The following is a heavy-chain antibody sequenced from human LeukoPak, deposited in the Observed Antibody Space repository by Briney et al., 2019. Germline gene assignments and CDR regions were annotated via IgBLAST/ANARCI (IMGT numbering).Heavy chain of an antibody. Sequence: PGGSLRLSCAASGFIFSSYEMNWVRQAPGKGLEWVSYISSSGSTIYYADSVKGRFTISRDNAKNSLYLQMNSLRAEDTAVYYCAGPYYYYYYMDVWGKGTTVTVSS. CDR1: GFIFSSYE. V-gene: IGHV3-48*03. CDR3: AGPYYYYYYMDV. J-gene: IGHJ6*03. CDR2: ISSSGSTI.